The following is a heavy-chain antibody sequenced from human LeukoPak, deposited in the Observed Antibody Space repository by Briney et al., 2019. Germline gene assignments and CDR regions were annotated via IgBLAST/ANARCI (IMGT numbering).Heavy chain of an antibody. D-gene: IGHD6-19*01. Sequence: GGSLRLSCAASGFTFSSYAMSWVRQAPGKGLEWVSGISGRGGSTYYADSVKGRFTISRVNVKNTLYLQMNSLGVEDTAVYYCVRDGSSGWPFDMWGQGTTVTVSS. CDR3: VRDGSSGWPFDM. V-gene: IGHV3-23*01. CDR2: ISGRGGST. J-gene: IGHJ3*02. CDR1: GFTFSSYA.